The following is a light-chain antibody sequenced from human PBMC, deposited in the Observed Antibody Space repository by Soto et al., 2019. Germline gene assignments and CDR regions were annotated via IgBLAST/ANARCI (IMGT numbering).Light chain of an antibody. Sequence: EIVLTQSPATLSLSPGERATLSCRASQSVSSHLGWYQQKPGQAPRLLIYDASNRATGIPARFSGSGSGTEFTLTISGLEPEDFAVYYCQQRSSWPLSFGGGTKVEIK. J-gene: IGKJ4*01. CDR1: QSVSSH. CDR3: QQRSSWPLS. CDR2: DAS. V-gene: IGKV3-11*01.